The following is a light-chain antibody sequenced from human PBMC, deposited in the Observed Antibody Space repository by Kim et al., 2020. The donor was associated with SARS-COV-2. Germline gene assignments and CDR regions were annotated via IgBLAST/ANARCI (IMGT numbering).Light chain of an antibody. CDR1: QSISNY. J-gene: IGKJ1*01. CDR2: AAS. Sequence: DIQMTQSPSSLSASVGDRVTITCRASQSISNYLNWYQQKPGKAPKLLIYAASSLQSGVPSRFSGSGSGTDFTLTISSLQPEDFATYYCQQSYSTPRTFVQGTKVDIK. CDR3: QQSYSTPRT. V-gene: IGKV1-39*01.